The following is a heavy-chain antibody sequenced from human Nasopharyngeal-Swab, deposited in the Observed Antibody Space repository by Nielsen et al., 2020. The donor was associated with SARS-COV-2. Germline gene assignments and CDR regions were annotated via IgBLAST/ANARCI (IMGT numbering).Heavy chain of an antibody. CDR3: AKEESSYDFWSGYVTNYYYNGMDV. Sequence: WIRQPPGKGLEWVANIKQDGSEKYYVDSVKGRFTISRDNAKTSLYLQMNSLRAEDTAVYYCAKEESSYDFWSGYVTNYYYNGMDVWGQGTTVTVSS. D-gene: IGHD3-3*01. V-gene: IGHV3-7*03. CDR2: IKQDGSEK. J-gene: IGHJ6*02.